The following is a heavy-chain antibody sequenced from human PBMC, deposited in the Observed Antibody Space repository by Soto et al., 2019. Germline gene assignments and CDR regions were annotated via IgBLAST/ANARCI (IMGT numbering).Heavy chain of an antibody. V-gene: IGHV3-30*03. J-gene: IGHJ4*02. Sequence: QVQLVESGGGVVQPGRSLRLSCAGSGFPFTSYGMHWFREGPDKGLAWVAVISYDGSDKYYADSVKGRFTISRDNSKNMLYLQMNSLRPEDTALYYCVGGQYYFDYRGQGTLVIVSS. CDR1: GFPFTSYG. CDR3: VGGQYYFDY. D-gene: IGHD3-10*01. CDR2: ISYDGSDK.